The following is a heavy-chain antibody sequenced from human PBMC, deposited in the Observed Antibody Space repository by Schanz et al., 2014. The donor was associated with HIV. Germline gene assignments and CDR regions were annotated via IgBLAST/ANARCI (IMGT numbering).Heavy chain of an antibody. V-gene: IGHV3-NL1*01. D-gene: IGHD4-17*01. CDR2: ISDSGGST. J-gene: IGHJ4*02. Sequence: QVQLVESGGGVVQPGRSLRLSCAASGFTFSSYGMHWVRQAPGKGLEWVSVISDSGGSTYYADSVKGRFTISRDNSKNTLYLQMNSLRAADTAVYYCARHDYVDHPRYFDFWGQGTLVTVSS. CDR1: GFTFSSYG. CDR3: ARHDYVDHPRYFDF.